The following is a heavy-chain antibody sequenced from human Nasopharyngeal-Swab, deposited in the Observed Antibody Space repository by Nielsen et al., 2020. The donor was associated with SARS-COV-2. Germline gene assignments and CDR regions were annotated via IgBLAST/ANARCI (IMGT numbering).Heavy chain of an antibody. CDR1: GGSISSDY. CDR2: ISYRGGP. Sequence: SETLSLTCTVSGGSISSDYWSWIRQPPGEGLEWIGYISYRGGPYYNPSLKSRVSISVDTSKNQFSLRLSSVTAADTAVYYCVRGTVVGGKRFDYWGQGTLVAVSS. CDR3: VRGTVVGGKRFDY. D-gene: IGHD4-23*01. J-gene: IGHJ4*02. V-gene: IGHV4-59*01.